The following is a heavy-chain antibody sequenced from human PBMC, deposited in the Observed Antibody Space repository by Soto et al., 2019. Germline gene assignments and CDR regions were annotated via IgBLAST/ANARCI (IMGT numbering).Heavy chain of an antibody. J-gene: IGHJ4*02. V-gene: IGHV4-34*01. Sequence: SETLSLTCAVYGGSFSGYYWSWIRQPPGKGLEWIGEINHSGSTNYNPSLKSRVTISVDTSKNQFSLKLSSVTAADTAVYYCAPESSGWYHYWGQGTLVTVSS. CDR3: APESSGWYHY. CDR2: INHSGST. D-gene: IGHD6-19*01. CDR1: GGSFSGYY.